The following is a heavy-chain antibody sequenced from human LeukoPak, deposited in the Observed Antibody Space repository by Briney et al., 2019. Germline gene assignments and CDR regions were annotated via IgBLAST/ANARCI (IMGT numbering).Heavy chain of an antibody. V-gene: IGHV3-53*01. CDR2: IHTSGDS. J-gene: IGHJ5*02. CDR1: GLTGSHNY. Sequence: GGSLKLSCAASGLTGSHNYVSWVRQAPGKGLEWVSAIHTSGDSCYADSVKGRFTISRGTSKNTLYLQINSLRVEDTAVYYCIVFGDSNHWGQGTLVTVSS. D-gene: IGHD4-17*01. CDR3: IVFGDSNH.